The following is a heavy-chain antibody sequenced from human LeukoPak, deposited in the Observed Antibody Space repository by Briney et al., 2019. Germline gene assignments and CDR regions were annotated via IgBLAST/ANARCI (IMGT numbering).Heavy chain of an antibody. CDR3: ASRDNGGVY. CDR1: GFTFSSYS. J-gene: IGHJ4*02. V-gene: IGHV3-21*01. CDR2: ISSSSSYI. Sequence: GGSLRLSCAASGFTFSSYSMNWVRQAPGKGLEWVSSISSSSSYIYYADSVKGRSTISRDNAKNSLYLQMNSLRAEDTAVYYCASRDNGGVYWGQGTLVTVSS. D-gene: IGHD1-14*01.